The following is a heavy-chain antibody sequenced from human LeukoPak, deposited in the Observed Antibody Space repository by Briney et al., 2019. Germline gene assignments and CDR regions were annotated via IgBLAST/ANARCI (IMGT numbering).Heavy chain of an antibody. D-gene: IGHD3-22*01. Sequence: PGGSLRLSCAASGFTLSSYSMNWVRQAPGKGLEWVSSISSTSSYIYYADSVKGRFTISRDNAKNSLYLQMTSLRAEDTAVYYCARGSYTLNYYDSSGSYWYFDPWGRGTLITVSS. V-gene: IGHV3-21*01. CDR1: GFTLSSYS. CDR3: ARGSYTLNYYDSSGSYWYFDP. CDR2: ISSTSSYI. J-gene: IGHJ2*01.